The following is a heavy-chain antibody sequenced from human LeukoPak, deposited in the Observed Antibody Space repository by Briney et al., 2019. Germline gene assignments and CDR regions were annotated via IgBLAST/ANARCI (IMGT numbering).Heavy chain of an antibody. CDR2: IFYNGTT. Sequence: SETLSLTCSVSGGSIISYGYYWTWIRQYPGKGLEWIGNIFYNGTTYYNPSFKGRVTVSGDTSKNRFSLNLNSLTAADTAVYYCARDRMDTALAFFFDYWGQGTLVTVSS. J-gene: IGHJ4*02. CDR1: GGSIISYGYY. V-gene: IGHV4-31*03. CDR3: ARDRMDTALAFFFDY. D-gene: IGHD5-18*01.